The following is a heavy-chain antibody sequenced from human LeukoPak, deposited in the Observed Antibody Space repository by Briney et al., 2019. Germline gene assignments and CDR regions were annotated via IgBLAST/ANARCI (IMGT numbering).Heavy chain of an antibody. Sequence: GGSLSLSCAASGFTFSSYAMHWVRQAPGKGLEWVAVISYDGSNKYYADSVKGRFTISRDNSKNTLYLQMNSLRAEDTAVYYCATSLYGDSNWGQGTLVTVSS. D-gene: IGHD4-17*01. CDR1: GFTFSSYA. V-gene: IGHV3-30-3*01. CDR2: ISYDGSNK. CDR3: ATSLYGDSN. J-gene: IGHJ4*02.